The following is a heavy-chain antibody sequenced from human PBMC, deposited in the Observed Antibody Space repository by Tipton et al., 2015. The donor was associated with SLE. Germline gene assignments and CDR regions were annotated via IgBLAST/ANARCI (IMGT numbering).Heavy chain of an antibody. Sequence: TLSLTCIVSGGSINDYYWGWIRQSPGKGLEWIASIYDSGSNYNPSLKNRVTISLDTSKSQFSLRLTPVTAADTAVYYCAREVITISDSDAFDIWGQGTMITVSS. V-gene: IGHV4-59*01. D-gene: IGHD2-21*01. CDR1: GGSINDYY. CDR3: AREVITISDSDAFDI. CDR2: IYDSGS. J-gene: IGHJ3*02.